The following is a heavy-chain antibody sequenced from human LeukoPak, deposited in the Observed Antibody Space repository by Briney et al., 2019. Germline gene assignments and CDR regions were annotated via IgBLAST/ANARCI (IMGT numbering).Heavy chain of an antibody. J-gene: IGHJ4*02. Sequence: PGGSLRLSCAASGFTFSSYSMNWVRQAPGKGLEWVSSISSSSSYIYYADSVKGRFTISRDNAKNSLYLQMNSLRAEDTAVYYCARDPTLLFSTDYWGQGTLVTVSS. V-gene: IGHV3-21*01. CDR1: GFTFSSYS. CDR2: ISSSSSYI. D-gene: IGHD2-21*01. CDR3: ARDPTLLFSTDY.